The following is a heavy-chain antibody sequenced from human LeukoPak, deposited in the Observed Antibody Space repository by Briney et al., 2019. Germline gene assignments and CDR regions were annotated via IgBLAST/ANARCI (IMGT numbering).Heavy chain of an antibody. D-gene: IGHD6-6*01. CDR1: EFTFSTYS. CDR2: ISSTSSYI. CDR3: ARGSGGPQLIRGYYYMDV. J-gene: IGHJ6*03. Sequence: PGGSLRLSCAASEFTFSTYSMSWVRQASGKGLEWVSSISSTSSYIYYADSVKGRFTISTDNAKNSLYLQMSSLRAEDTAVYYCARGSGGPQLIRGYYYMDVWGKGTTVTVSS. V-gene: IGHV3-21*01.